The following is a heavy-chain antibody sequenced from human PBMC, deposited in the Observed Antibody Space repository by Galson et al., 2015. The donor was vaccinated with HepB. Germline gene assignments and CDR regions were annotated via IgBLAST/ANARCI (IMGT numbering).Heavy chain of an antibody. J-gene: IGHJ4*02. D-gene: IGHD2/OR15-2a*01. CDR2: LYYTGST. Sequence: ETLSLTCTVSGDSLRGSHSYWGWIRQPPGKGLEWIGSLYYTGSTFYNPSLKSRVSISLDKSKNQVFLKVNSVTAADTAAYYCARDSSFYDTNGYYYFDHWGQGILVTVSS. CDR1: GDSLRGSHSY. CDR3: ARDSSFYDTNGYYYFDH. V-gene: IGHV4-39*07.